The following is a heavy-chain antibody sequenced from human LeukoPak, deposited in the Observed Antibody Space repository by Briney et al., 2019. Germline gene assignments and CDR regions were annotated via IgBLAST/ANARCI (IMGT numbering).Heavy chain of an antibody. CDR2: IYYSGST. CDR3: VSLRAVSTTDRDF. J-gene: IGHJ4*02. V-gene: IGHV4-59*12. CDR1: GGSISSYY. Sequence: SETLSLTCTVSGGSISSYYWSWIRQPPGKGLEWIGYIYYSGSTNYNPSLKSRVTISVDTSKNQFSLSLSSVTAADSAVYYCVSLRAVSTTDRDFWGQGTLVTVSS. D-gene: IGHD5/OR15-5a*01.